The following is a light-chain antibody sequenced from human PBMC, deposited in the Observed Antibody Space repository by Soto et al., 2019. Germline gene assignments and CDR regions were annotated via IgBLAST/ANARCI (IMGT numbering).Light chain of an antibody. Sequence: QSALTQPPSASGSPGQSVTISCAGTSSDVGGYNYVSWYQQHPGKAPKLLIYEVTTRPSGVPDRFSGSKSGNTASLTISGLQAEDEADYYFSSYAGNNRPLFGGGTKLTVL. CDR3: SSYAGNNRPL. CDR1: SSDVGGYNY. CDR2: EVT. V-gene: IGLV2-8*01. J-gene: IGLJ2*01.